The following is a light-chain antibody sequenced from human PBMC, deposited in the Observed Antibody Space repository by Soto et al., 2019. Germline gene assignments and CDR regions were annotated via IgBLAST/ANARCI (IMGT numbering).Light chain of an antibody. CDR3: DSYTSSRAYV. J-gene: IGLJ1*01. Sequence: QSALTQPRSASGSPGQSITISCTGTSSDVGGYNYVSWYQQHPAKAPKLIIFDVSKRPSGVSNRFSGSKSGNTASLTISGLQAEDEADYYCDSYTSSRAYVFGIGTKLTVL. CDR2: DVS. V-gene: IGLV2-14*03. CDR1: SSDVGGYNY.